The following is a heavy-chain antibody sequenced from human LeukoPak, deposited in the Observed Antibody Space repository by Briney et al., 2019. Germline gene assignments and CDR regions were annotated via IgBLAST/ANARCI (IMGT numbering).Heavy chain of an antibody. CDR1: GFTFRSYE. CDR2: INSDGTKT. V-gene: IGHV3-74*01. J-gene: IGHJ4*02. CDR3: ASLDPFDY. Sequence: PGGSLRLSCAASGFTFRSYEMHWVRLTPGKGLTWVSRINSDGTKTDCADSVKGRFTISRDNGKNTLYLQMNSLRAEDTAIYYCASLDPFDYWGQGTLVTVSS.